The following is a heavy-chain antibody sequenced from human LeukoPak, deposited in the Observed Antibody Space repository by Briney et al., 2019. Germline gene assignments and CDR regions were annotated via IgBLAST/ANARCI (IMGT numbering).Heavy chain of an antibody. D-gene: IGHD3-22*01. V-gene: IGHV1-46*01. CDR2: VALSSGTT. CDR1: GDTFTSYY. Sequence: ASVKVSCKASGDTFTSYYMNWVRQAPGQWLEWMGVVALSSGTTNYAQKFQGRVTMTRDTSTSTVYMELSSLRSEDTAVYYCARQTQYYYDSSGYFISFDPDYWGQGTLVTVSS. CDR3: ARQTQYYYDSSGYFISFDPDY. J-gene: IGHJ4*02.